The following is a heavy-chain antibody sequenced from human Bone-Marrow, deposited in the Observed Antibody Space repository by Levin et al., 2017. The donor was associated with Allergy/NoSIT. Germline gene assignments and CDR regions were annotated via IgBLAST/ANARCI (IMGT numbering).Heavy chain of an antibody. Sequence: SETLSLTCTVSSGSINSGDYFWSWIRQAPGKGLEWIGYIYYSGDTYYNPSLESRLTISVDTSKNQFFLKLSSVTAADTALYYCARVGRYSGDYIPNRFDTWGQGAPVTVSS. J-gene: IGHJ5*02. D-gene: IGHD2-21*02. CDR2: IYYSGDT. CDR1: SGSINSGDYF. CDR3: ARVGRYSGDYIPNRFDT. V-gene: IGHV4-30-4*01.